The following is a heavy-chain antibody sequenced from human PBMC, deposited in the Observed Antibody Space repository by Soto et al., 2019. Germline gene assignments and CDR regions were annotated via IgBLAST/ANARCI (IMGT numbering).Heavy chain of an antibody. V-gene: IGHV1-8*01. D-gene: IGHD2-8*01. Sequence: ASVKVSCKASGYTFSSYDINGVRQAPGQGLEWMGWMNPNFGDTDYAQKFQGRVTMTRNTSISTAYMELGSLRSEDTAVYYCARIRVMAYYHAMDVWGQGTTVTVSS. CDR2: MNPNFGDT. J-gene: IGHJ6*02. CDR3: ARIRVMAYYHAMDV. CDR1: GYTFSSYD.